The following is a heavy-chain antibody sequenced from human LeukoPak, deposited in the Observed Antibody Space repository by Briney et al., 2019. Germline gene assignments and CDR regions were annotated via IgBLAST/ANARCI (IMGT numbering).Heavy chain of an antibody. J-gene: IGHJ3*02. CDR2: ISSSSSTI. Sequence: GGSLRLSCAASGFTFSSYSMNWVRQAPGKGLEWVSYISSSSSTIYYADSVKGRFTISRDNAKNSMYLQMNSLRAEDTAVYYCARPLTHQSEDAFDIWGQGTMVTVSS. CDR3: ARPLTHQSEDAFDI. V-gene: IGHV3-48*04. CDR1: GFTFSSYS. D-gene: IGHD4-23*01.